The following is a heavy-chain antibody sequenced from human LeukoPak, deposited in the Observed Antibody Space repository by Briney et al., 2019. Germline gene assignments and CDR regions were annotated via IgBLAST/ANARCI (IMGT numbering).Heavy chain of an antibody. D-gene: IGHD5-12*01. V-gene: IGHV5-51*01. CDR1: GYSFTSYW. J-gene: IGHJ4*02. CDR2: IYPGDSDT. CDR3: ATFASGYDDPFDY. Sequence: GESLKISCKGSGYSFTSYWIGWVRQMPGKGLEWMGTIYPGDSDTRYSPSFQGQVTISADKSISTAYLQWSSLKASDTAMYYCATFASGYDDPFDYWGQGTLVTVSS.